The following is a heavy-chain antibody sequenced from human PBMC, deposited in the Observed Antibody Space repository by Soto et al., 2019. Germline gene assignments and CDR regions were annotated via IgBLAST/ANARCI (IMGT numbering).Heavy chain of an antibody. J-gene: IGHJ5*02. CDR3: AKSGTSSWNMWFDP. CDR1: GGSFSNYY. Sequence: DTLSLTCTVSGGSFSNYYWSWIRQPAGKGLEWIGRIYISGSTHYNPSLQSRVTMSVDTSKNQFSLILSSVTAADTAVYYCAKSGTSSWNMWFDPWGQGTLVTVSS. CDR2: IYISGST. V-gene: IGHV4-4*07. D-gene: IGHD6-13*01.